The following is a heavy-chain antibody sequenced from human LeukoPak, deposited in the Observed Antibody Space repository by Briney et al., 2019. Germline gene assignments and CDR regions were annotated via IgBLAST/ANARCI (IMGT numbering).Heavy chain of an antibody. Sequence: PGASLRLSCAASGFTFSNYAMNWVRQAPGKGLEWVSATGGSGGSTYYADSVKGRFTISRDNSKNTAYLQMNSLRAEDTAVYCCAKVLDYYYYGMDVWGQGTTVTVSS. CDR1: GFTFSNYA. CDR3: AKVLDYYYYGMDV. CDR2: TGGSGGST. J-gene: IGHJ6*02. V-gene: IGHV3-23*01.